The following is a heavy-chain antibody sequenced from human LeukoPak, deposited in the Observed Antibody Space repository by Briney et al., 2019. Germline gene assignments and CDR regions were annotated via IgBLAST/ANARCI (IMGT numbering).Heavy chain of an antibody. CDR3: ARDRSLGGAPTGS. V-gene: IGHV1-2*02. Sequence: ASVKVSCKASGYTFTVYYIHWVRQAPGQGLEWMGWINLNNGGTDYAQKFQGRFTMTRATSINTVYMHLTMLNSDDTAVYYCARDRSLGGAPTGSWGPGKLLTVSP. CDR2: INLNNGGT. D-gene: IGHD1-14*01. J-gene: IGHJ5*02. CDR1: GYTFTVYY.